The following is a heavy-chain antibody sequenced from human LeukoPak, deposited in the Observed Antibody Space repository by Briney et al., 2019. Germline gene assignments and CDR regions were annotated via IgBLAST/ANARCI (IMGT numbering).Heavy chain of an antibody. J-gene: IGHJ6*02. CDR1: GGTFSSYA. CDR2: IIPILGIA. CDR3: ARTRWFGELLTDYGMDV. V-gene: IGHV1-69*04. Sequence: SVKVSCKASGGTFSSYAISWVRQAPGQGLEWMGRIIPILGIANYAQKFQGRGTITADKSTSTAYMELSSLRSEDTAVYYCARTRWFGELLTDYGMDVWGQGTTVTVSS. D-gene: IGHD3-10*01.